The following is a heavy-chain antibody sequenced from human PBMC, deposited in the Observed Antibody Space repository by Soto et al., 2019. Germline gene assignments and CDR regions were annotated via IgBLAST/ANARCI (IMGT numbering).Heavy chain of an antibody. CDR1: GYTFSNYG. D-gene: IGHD3-10*01. CDR3: ARVGGIPMVRGVTYYFDY. CDR2: ISAYTGNT. Sequence: QVQLVQSGAEVKEPGTSVKISCKSSGYTFSNYGISWVRQAPGQGLEWMGWISAYTGNTNYAQNLQGRVTMTRDTSTNTAYMELRSLRSEDTAGYYCARVGGIPMVRGVTYYFDYWGQGTLLTVSS. V-gene: IGHV1-18*01. J-gene: IGHJ4*02.